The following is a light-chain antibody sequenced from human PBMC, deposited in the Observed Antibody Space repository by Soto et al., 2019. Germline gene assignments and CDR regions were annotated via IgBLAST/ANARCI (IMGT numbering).Light chain of an antibody. CDR1: SSDVGGYNY. CDR3: SSYAGSNSVV. CDR2: EVS. Sequence: QSVLTQPPSASGSPGQSVTISCPGTSSDVGGYNYVSWYQQHPGKAPKLMIYEVSKRPSGVPDRFSGSKSGNTASLTVSGLQAEDEADYYCSSYAGSNSVVFGGGTKLTVL. J-gene: IGLJ2*01. V-gene: IGLV2-8*01.